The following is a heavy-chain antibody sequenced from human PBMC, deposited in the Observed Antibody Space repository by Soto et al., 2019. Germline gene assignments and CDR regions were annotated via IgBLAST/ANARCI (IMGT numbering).Heavy chain of an antibody. D-gene: IGHD3-3*01. CDR1: GFTFSGSA. V-gene: IGHV3-73*01. CDR2: IRNKANSYAT. CDR3: TRHIDFWSGINWFDP. Sequence: EVQLVESGGGLVQPGGSLKLSCAASGFTFSGSAMHWVRQAPGKGLEWVGRIRNKANSYATVYAASVKGRFTISRDDSNNTAYLQMNSLKTEDTAVYYCTRHIDFWSGINWFDPWGQGTLVTVSS. J-gene: IGHJ5*02.